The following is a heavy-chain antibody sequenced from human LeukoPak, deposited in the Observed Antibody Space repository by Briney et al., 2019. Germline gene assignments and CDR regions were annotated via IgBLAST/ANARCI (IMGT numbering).Heavy chain of an antibody. Sequence: GRSLRLSCAASGFTFSSYGMHWVRQAPGKGLEWVAVISYGGSNKYYADSVKGRFTISRDNSKNTLYLQMNSLRAEDTAVYYCAKDPSRIAVAGLIDYWGQGTLVTVSS. CDR2: ISYGGSNK. D-gene: IGHD6-19*01. CDR1: GFTFSSYG. CDR3: AKDPSRIAVAGLIDY. J-gene: IGHJ4*02. V-gene: IGHV3-30*18.